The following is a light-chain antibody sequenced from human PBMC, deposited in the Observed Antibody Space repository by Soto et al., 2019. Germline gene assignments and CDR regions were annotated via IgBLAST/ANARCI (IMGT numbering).Light chain of an antibody. CDR3: GTWDSSLSAGV. CDR1: SPNIGSNY. V-gene: IGLV1-51*01. Sequence: QSVLTQPPSVSAAPGQKVTISCSGSSPNIGSNYVSWYQQLPGTAPKLLIYDDNKRPSGIPDRFSGSKSGTSATLGITGLQTGDEADYYCGTWDSSLSAGVFGGVTQLTVL. CDR2: DDN. J-gene: IGLJ2*01.